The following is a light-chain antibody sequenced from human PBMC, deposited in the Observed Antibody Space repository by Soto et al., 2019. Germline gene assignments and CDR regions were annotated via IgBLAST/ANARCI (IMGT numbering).Light chain of an antibody. CDR2: AAS. J-gene: IGKJ3*01. CDR1: QDIRNF. Sequence: DIQMTQSPTSLSASVGDRVTITCRASQDIRNFVAWYQQKPGKAPKLLIYAASTLQSGVPSRFSGSGSGTDFTLTINSLQPEAVATYSCQQYSSVPVFGPGTKVEIK. CDR3: QQYSSVPV. V-gene: IGKV1-27*01.